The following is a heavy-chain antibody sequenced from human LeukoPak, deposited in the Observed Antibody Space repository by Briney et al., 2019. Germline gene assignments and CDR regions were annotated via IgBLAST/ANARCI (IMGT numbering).Heavy chain of an antibody. D-gene: IGHD2-15*01. Sequence: GGSLRLSCAASGFTFSSYEMNWVRQAPEKGLEWVSYISSSGSTIYYADSVKGRFTISRDNAKNSLYLQMNSLGAEDTAVYYCARDCGGGSCYGPYDAFDIWGQGTMVTVSS. V-gene: IGHV3-48*03. CDR2: ISSSGSTI. J-gene: IGHJ3*02. CDR1: GFTFSSYE. CDR3: ARDCGGGSCYGPYDAFDI.